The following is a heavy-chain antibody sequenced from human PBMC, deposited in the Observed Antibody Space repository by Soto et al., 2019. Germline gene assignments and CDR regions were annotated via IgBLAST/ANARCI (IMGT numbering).Heavy chain of an antibody. CDR1: GGSISSSSYY. D-gene: IGHD4-17*01. Sequence: QLQLQESGPGLVKPSETLSLTCTVSGGSISSSSYYWGWIRQPPGKGLEWIGSIYYSGSTYYNPSLKSRVTISADTSKNQFSLKLSSVTAADTAVYSCARRDYGDYFWFDPWGQGTLVTVSS. J-gene: IGHJ5*02. CDR3: ARRDYGDYFWFDP. V-gene: IGHV4-39*01. CDR2: IYYSGST.